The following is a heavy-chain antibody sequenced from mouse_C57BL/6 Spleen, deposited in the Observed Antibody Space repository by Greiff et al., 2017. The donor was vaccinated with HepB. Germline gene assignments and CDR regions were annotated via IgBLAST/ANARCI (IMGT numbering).Heavy chain of an antibody. CDR2: IHPNSGST. Sequence: VQLQQPGAELVKPGASVKLSRKASGYTFTSYWLHWVTQRPGQGLEWIGMIHPNSGSTNYNEKFKSKATLTVDKSSSTAYMQLSSLTSEDSAVYYCARVKITTVGGFDYWGQGTTLTVSS. CDR3: ARVKITTVGGFDY. V-gene: IGHV1-64*01. D-gene: IGHD1-1*01. CDR1: GYTFTSYW. J-gene: IGHJ2*01.